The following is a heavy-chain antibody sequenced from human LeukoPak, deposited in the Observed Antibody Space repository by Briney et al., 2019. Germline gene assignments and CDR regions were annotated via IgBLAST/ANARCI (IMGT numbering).Heavy chain of an antibody. D-gene: IGHD3-22*01. Sequence: GWSLRLSCAASGFSFSVYWMHWVRQAPRKGPVWVSRIKTDGSITDYADFVKGRFTISRDNAKNTLYLQMNSLRAEDTAVYYCARSYYDSSGYYWFFDLWGRGTLVTVSS. CDR2: IKTDGSIT. CDR1: GFSFSVYW. V-gene: IGHV3-74*01. CDR3: ARSYYDSSGYYWFFDL. J-gene: IGHJ2*01.